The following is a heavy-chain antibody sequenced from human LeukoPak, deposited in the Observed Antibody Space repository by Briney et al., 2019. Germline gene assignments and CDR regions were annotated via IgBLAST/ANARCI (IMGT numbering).Heavy chain of an antibody. CDR1: GFTFSSYS. CDR2: ISSSSSTI. V-gene: IGHV3-48*01. Sequence: GGSLRLSCAASGFTFSSYSMNWVRQAPGKGLEWVSYISSSSSTIYYADSVKGRFTISRDNAKNSLYLQMNSLRAEDTAVYYCARDFDCGGDCYSRVMWFDPWGQGTLVTVSS. D-gene: IGHD2-21*01. J-gene: IGHJ5*02. CDR3: ARDFDCGGDCYSRVMWFDP.